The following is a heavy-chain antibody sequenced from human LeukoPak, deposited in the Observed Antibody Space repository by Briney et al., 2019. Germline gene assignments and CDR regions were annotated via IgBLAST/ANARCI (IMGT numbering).Heavy chain of an antibody. V-gene: IGHV1-69*13. Sequence: ASVKVSCKAPGGTFSSYAISWVRQAPGQGLEWMGGIIPIFGTANYAQKFQGRVTITADESTSTAYMELSSLRSEDTAVYYCARSSGYIYYFDYWGQGTLVTVSS. CDR3: ARSSGYIYYFDY. J-gene: IGHJ4*02. CDR1: GGTFSSYA. CDR2: IIPIFGTA. D-gene: IGHD3-22*01.